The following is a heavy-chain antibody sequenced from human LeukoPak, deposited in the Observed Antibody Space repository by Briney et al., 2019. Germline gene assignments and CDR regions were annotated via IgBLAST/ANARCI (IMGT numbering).Heavy chain of an antibody. J-gene: IGHJ4*02. Sequence: PGGSLRLSCAASGFTFSNYAMRCVRQAPGKGLEWVPGISGSGDTTYYADSVKGRFTISRDNSKNTLHLQMNSLRAEDTAVYFCARRSGVAVAGAFDYWGQGTLVTVSS. D-gene: IGHD6-19*01. V-gene: IGHV3-23*01. CDR1: GFTFSNYA. CDR2: ISGSGDTT. CDR3: ARRSGVAVAGAFDY.